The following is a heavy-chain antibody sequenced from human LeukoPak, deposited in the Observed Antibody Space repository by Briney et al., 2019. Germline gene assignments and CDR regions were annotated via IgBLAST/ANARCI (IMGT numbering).Heavy chain of an antibody. CDR2: IYTSGST. J-gene: IGHJ4*02. CDR1: GGSISSGSYY. V-gene: IGHV4-61*02. CDR3: ARVVGELFDY. Sequence: SETLSLTCTVSGGSISSGSYYWSWIRQPAGKGLEWIGRIYTSGSTNYNPSLKSRVTISVDTSKNQFSLKLSSVTAADTAVYYCARVVGELFDYWGQGTLVTVSS. D-gene: IGHD1-26*01.